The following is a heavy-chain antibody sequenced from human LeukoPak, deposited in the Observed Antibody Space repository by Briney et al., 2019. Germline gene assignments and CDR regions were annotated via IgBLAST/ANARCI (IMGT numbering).Heavy chain of an antibody. CDR2: ISGAGGTT. CDR1: GFSFSIYA. D-gene: IGHD3-22*01. J-gene: IGHJ3*02. V-gene: IGHV3-23*01. CDR3: AKDHYYGSSGDAFHI. Sequence: GGSLRLSCAASGFSFSIYAMNWVRQGPGKGLEWVSAISGAGGTTYYADPVKGRFTISRDNSKNTLYLQMNSPRVEDTAIYYCAKDHYYGSSGDAFHIWGQGTMVTVSS.